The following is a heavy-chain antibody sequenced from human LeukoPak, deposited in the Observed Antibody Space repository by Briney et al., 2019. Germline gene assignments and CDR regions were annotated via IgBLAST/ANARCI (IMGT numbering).Heavy chain of an antibody. V-gene: IGHV3-23*01. Sequence: PGGSLRLSCAASGFNFGGYVMSWVRQAPGKGLEWVSVISRSGDYTKYADSVKGRFTISRDNSKNTPSLQVSGLRAEDTAIYYCAKDRDDSGDYAFDYWGQGILVSVSS. CDR3: AKDRDDSGDYAFDY. CDR1: GFNFGGYV. J-gene: IGHJ4*02. D-gene: IGHD4-17*01. CDR2: ISRSGDYT.